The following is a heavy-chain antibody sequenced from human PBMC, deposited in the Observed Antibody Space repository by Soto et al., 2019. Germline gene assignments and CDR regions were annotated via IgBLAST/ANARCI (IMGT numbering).Heavy chain of an antibody. CDR3: ARDPQYSGSYLGTLGY. Sequence: QVQLVQSGAEVKKPGSSVKVSCKASGGTFSSCAIGWVRQAPGLGLEWMGGIIPIFGTANYAQKFQGRVTITADESTSTAYMELSSLRSEDTAVYYCARDPQYSGSYLGTLGYWGQGTLVTVSS. CDR1: GGTFSSCA. D-gene: IGHD1-26*01. J-gene: IGHJ4*02. CDR2: IIPIFGTA. V-gene: IGHV1-69*12.